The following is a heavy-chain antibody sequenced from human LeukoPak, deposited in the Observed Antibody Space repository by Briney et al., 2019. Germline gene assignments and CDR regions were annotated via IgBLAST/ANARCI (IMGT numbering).Heavy chain of an antibody. CDR1: GFTFSSYS. J-gene: IGHJ6*02. D-gene: IGHD5-12*01. CDR3: ASGPTRGVMEV. CDR2: ISSSSSYI. Sequence: GGSLRLSCAASGFTFSSYSMNWVRQAPGKGLEWVSSISSSSSYIYYADSVKGRFTISRDNAKNSLYLQMNSLRAEDTAVYYCASGPTRGVMEVWGQGTTVTVSS. V-gene: IGHV3-21*01.